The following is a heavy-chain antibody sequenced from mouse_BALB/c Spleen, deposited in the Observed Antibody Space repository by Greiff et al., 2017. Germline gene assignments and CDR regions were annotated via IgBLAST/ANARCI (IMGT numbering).Heavy chain of an antibody. Sequence: VQLQQSGAELVRPGVSVKISCKGSGYTFTDYAMHWVKQSHAKSLEWIGVIITYYGDASYNQKFKGKATMTVDKSSSTAYMELARLTSEDSAIYYCARGRDYDYYAMDYWGQGTSVTVSS. CDR2: IITYYGDA. CDR1: GYTFTDYA. D-gene: IGHD2-4*01. J-gene: IGHJ4*01. CDR3: ARGRDYDYYAMDY. V-gene: IGHV1S137*01.